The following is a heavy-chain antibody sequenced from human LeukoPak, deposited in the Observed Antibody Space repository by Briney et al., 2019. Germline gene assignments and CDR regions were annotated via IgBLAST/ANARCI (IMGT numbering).Heavy chain of an antibody. J-gene: IGHJ4*02. CDR2: INGAGGST. CDR1: GFTFSSYA. V-gene: IGHV3-23*01. Sequence: PGGSLRLSCTAPGFTFSSYAMSWVRQAPGVGLEWVSAINGAGGSTWYADSVKGRFTISRDNSKNTLYMQMNSLSAEDTAVYYCAKDSYDSGGSRYDYWGQGTLVTVSS. CDR3: AKDSYDSGGSRYDY. D-gene: IGHD3-22*01.